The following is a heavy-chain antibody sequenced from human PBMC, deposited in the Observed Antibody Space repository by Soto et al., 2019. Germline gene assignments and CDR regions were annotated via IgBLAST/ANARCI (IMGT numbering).Heavy chain of an antibody. CDR3: ARWGGLSCSGAVCFKKPFDY. CDR2: IIPIPGTT. J-gene: IGHJ4*02. D-gene: IGHD2-8*02. CDR1: GGTFNNYA. Sequence: QVQLVQSGAEVKRPESSMKVSCKPSGGTFNNYAINWVRQAPGQGLEWMGAIIPIPGTTKYAQKFRGRVTITADKSTSTVYMDLSSLRSEDTAVYYCARWGGLSCSGAVCFKKPFDYWGQGTLVTVSS. V-gene: IGHV1-69*06.